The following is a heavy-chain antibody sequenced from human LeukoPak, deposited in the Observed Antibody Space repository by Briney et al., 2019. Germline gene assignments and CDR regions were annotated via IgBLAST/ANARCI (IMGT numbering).Heavy chain of an antibody. Sequence: PGGSLRLSCAASGFTFSSYSMNWVRQAPGEGVEWVSSISSSSSYIYYADSVKGRFTISRDNAKNSLYLQMNSLRAEDTAVYYCARDNRSYDFWSGYHSHGLDVWGQGTTVTVSS. CDR1: GFTFSSYS. V-gene: IGHV3-21*01. D-gene: IGHD3-3*01. J-gene: IGHJ6*02. CDR3: ARDNRSYDFWSGYHSHGLDV. CDR2: ISSSSSYI.